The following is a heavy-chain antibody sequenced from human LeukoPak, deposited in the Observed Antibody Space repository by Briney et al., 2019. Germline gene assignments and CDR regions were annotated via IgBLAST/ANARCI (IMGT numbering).Heavy chain of an antibody. J-gene: IGHJ6*03. CDR2: MNPNSGNT. CDR1: GYTFTSYD. D-gene: IGHD3/OR15-3a*01. V-gene: IGHV1-8*01. CDR3: ARALSWTTDSYYYMDV. Sequence: GASVKVSCKASGYTFTSYDINWVRQATGQGLEWMGWMNPNSGNTGYAQKFQGRVTMTKNTSITTAYMELSSLRSEDTAVYYCARALSWTTDSYYYMDVWGKGTTVTVFS.